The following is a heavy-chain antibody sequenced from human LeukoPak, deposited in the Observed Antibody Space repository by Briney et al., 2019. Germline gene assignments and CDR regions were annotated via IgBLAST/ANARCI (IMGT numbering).Heavy chain of an antibody. CDR1: GGSISSYY. Sequence: SETLSLTCTVSGGSISSYYWSWIRQPPGKGLEGSGYIYYSGSTNYNPSLKSRVTISLDTSKNQFSMKLSSVTAADTAVYYCARDLPYGDTDAFDIWGQGKMVTVSS. CDR2: IYYSGST. D-gene: IGHD4-17*01. CDR3: ARDLPYGDTDAFDI. J-gene: IGHJ3*02. V-gene: IGHV4-59*01.